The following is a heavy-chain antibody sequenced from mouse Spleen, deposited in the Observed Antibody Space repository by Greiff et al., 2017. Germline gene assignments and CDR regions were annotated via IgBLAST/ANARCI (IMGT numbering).Heavy chain of an antibody. CDR1: GFTFSSYY. D-gene: IGHD2-14*01. CDR2: ISSGGGST. Sequence: EVQVVESGGGLVKLGGSLKLSCAASGFTFSSYYMSWVRQTPEKRLEWVATISSGGGSTYYPDSVKGRFTISRDNAKNTLYLQMSSLNSEDTAVYYCARSYYRYDRGFAYWGQGTLVTVSA. CDR3: ARSYYRYDRGFAY. J-gene: IGHJ3*01. V-gene: IGHV5-12-1*01.